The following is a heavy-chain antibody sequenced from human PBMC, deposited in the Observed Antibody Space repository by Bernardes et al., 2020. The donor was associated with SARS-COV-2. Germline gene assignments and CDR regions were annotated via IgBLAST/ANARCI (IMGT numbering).Heavy chain of an antibody. CDR3: ARDNTSMVSSGYYYGMDV. CDR1: GFTFSSYW. Sequence: GGSLRLSCAASGFTFSSYWMSWVRLAPGKGLEWVANIKQDGSEKSYVDSVKGRFTISRDNAKNSLYLQMNSLRAEDTAVYYCARDNTSMVSSGYYYGMDVWGQGTTVTVSS. D-gene: IGHD5-18*01. V-gene: IGHV3-7*01. CDR2: IKQDGSEK. J-gene: IGHJ6*02.